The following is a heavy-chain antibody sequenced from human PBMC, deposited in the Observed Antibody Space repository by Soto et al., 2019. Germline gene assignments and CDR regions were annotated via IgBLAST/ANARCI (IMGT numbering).Heavy chain of an antibody. V-gene: IGHV3-9*01. D-gene: IGHD3-10*01. CDR1: GFTVGDYA. J-gene: IGHJ6*02. CDR2: FKWNSGDV. CDR3: AKDRSSGSPYYGMDF. Sequence: SLRLSCAASGFTVGDYAMHWVRQVPGKGLEWVSGFKWNSGDVGYADSVKGRFTISRDNARNSLYLQMNSLRPEDTAVYYCAKDRSSGSPYYGMDFWGQGTMVTVSS.